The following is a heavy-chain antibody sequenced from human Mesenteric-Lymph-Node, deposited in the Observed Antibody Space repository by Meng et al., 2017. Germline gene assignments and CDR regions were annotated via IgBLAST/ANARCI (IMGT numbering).Heavy chain of an antibody. J-gene: IGHJ5*02. CDR2: IDNRGSA. V-gene: IGHV4/OR15-8*01. CDR1: VDSISGTKW. Sequence: QVQLQGSGPGLVKPSDTLSLTCAVSVDSISGTKWWSWVRRPPGKGLDWIGQIDNRGSASYNPSLKSRVTMSVDKSKNQMSLELTSVTAADTAVYFCATHFGFSFDPWGQGTLVTVSS. CDR3: ATHFGFSFDP. D-gene: IGHD3-10*01.